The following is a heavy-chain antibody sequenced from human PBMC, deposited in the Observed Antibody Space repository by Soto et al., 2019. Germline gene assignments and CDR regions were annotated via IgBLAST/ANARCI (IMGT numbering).Heavy chain of an antibody. Sequence: EVQLVESGGGLVQPGGSLRLSCAASGFTFSSYWMSWVRQAPGKGLEWVANIKQDGSEKYYVDSVKGRFTISRDNAKNPLYLQMNSLRAEDTAVYYCARGGGSLWYYYMDVWGKGTTVTVSS. J-gene: IGHJ6*03. D-gene: IGHD2-15*01. CDR2: IKQDGSEK. CDR1: GFTFSSYW. CDR3: ARGGGSLWYYYMDV. V-gene: IGHV3-7*01.